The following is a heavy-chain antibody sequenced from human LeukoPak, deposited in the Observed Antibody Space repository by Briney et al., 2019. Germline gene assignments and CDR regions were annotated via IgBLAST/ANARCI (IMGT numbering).Heavy chain of an antibody. CDR3: ARGVGGVREGFDI. D-gene: IGHD3-16*01. CDR1: GGSVSSESYH. V-gene: IGHV4-61*01. Sequence: SETLSLTCTVSGGSVSSESYHWSWIPQPPGEGLVWIAYFFNSGSPNHNPSLKSRVNISVDTSKNQFSLKLNSVTAADTAQYHCARGVGGVREGFDIWGQGTMVTVSS. J-gene: IGHJ3*02. CDR2: FFNSGSP.